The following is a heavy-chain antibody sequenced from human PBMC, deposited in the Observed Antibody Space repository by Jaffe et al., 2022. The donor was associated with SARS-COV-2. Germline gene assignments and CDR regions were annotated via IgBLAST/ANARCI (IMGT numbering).Heavy chain of an antibody. D-gene: IGHD6-6*01. J-gene: IGHJ2*01. CDR1: GFTFDDYT. Sequence: EVQLVESGGVVVQPGGSLRLSCAASGFTFDDYTMHWVRQAPGKGLEWVSLISWDGGSTYYADSVKGRFTISRDNSKNSLYLQMNSLRTEDTALYYCAKDFPSSGYFDLWGRGTLVTVSS. V-gene: IGHV3-43*01. CDR3: AKDFPSSGYFDL. CDR2: ISWDGGST.